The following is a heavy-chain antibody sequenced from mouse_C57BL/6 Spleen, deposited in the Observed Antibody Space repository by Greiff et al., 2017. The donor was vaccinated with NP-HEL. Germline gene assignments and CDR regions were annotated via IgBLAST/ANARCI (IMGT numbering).Heavy chain of an antibody. CDR2: IDPKSGGT. Sequence: QVQLQQPGAELVKPGASVKLSCKASGYTFTSYWMHWVKPRPGRGLEWIGRIDPKSGGTKYNEKFKSKATLTVDKPSSTAYMQLSSLTSEDAAVYYCARSWYVSSYGYFDVWGTGTTVTVSS. D-gene: IGHD1-1*01. CDR1: GYTFTSYW. V-gene: IGHV1-72*01. J-gene: IGHJ1*03. CDR3: ARSWYVSSYGYFDV.